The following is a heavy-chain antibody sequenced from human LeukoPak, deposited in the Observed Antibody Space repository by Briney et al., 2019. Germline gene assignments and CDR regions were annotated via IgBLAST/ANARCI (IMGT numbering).Heavy chain of an antibody. J-gene: IGHJ4*02. V-gene: IGHV3-30-3*01. CDR1: GFTFSSYA. CDR2: ISYDGSNK. D-gene: IGHD6-13*01. CDR3: ARNMYSSSWCRDY. Sequence: GGSLRLSCAASGFTFSSYAMRWVRQAPGKGLEWVAVISYDGSNKYYADSVKGRFTISRDNSKNTLYLQMNSLRAEDTAFYYCARNMYSSSWCRDYWGQGTLVTVSS.